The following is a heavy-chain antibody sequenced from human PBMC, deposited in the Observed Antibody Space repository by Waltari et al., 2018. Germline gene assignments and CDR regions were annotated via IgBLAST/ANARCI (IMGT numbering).Heavy chain of an antibody. D-gene: IGHD2-21*01. CDR2: LRGDSGSI. Sequence: EVQLVESGGGLVQPGGSLRLSCAASGFTFSRYSMTWFRQAPGKGLEWVSFLRGDSGSIHYADAVKVRITVSRDNAKNSLYLQMSSLTAEDTSVFYCARDRDWAFDIWGQGTMVTVSS. V-gene: IGHV3-48*04. CDR3: ARDRDWAFDI. J-gene: IGHJ3*02. CDR1: GFTFSRYS.